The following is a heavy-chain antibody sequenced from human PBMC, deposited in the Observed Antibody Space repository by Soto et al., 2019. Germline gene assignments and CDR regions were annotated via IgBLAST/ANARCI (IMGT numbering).Heavy chain of an antibody. V-gene: IGHV4-38-2*02. CDR1: GYSISSGYY. CDR2: IYHSGST. J-gene: IGHJ4*02. Sequence: SETRSLTCTVSGYSISSGYYWVLIRPPPGKGLEWIGSIYHSGSTYYNPSLKSRVTISVDTSKNQFSLKLSSVTAADTAVYYCARDPYYYDSSGYYPFDYWGQGTLVTVSS. CDR3: ARDPYYYDSSGYYPFDY. D-gene: IGHD3-22*01.